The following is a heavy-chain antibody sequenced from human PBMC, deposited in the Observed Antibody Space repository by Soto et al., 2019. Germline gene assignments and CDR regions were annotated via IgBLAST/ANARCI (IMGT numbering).Heavy chain of an antibody. CDR2: ISSSGSTI. CDR3: ARYDFWSGYPFDY. J-gene: IGHJ4*02. D-gene: IGHD3-3*01. Sequence: EVQLVESGGGLVQPGGSLRLSCAASGFTFSSYEMNWVRQAPGKGLEWVSYISSSGSTIYYADSVKGRFTISRDNAKNSLYLQMNSLRAEDTAVYYCARYDFWSGYPFDYWGQGTLVTVSS. V-gene: IGHV3-48*03. CDR1: GFTFSSYE.